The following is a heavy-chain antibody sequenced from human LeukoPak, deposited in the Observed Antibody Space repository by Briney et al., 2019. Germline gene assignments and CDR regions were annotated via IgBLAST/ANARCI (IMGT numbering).Heavy chain of an antibody. Sequence: ASVKVSCKASGYTFTSYDINWVRQATGQGLEWMGWMNPNSGNTGYAQKFQGRVTMTRNTSISTAYMELSSLRSEDTAVYYCARGGGITMVRGVRSLRYWGQGTMVTVSS. D-gene: IGHD3-10*01. V-gene: IGHV1-8*01. J-gene: IGHJ3*01. CDR3: ARGGGITMVRGVRSLRY. CDR2: MNPNSGNT. CDR1: GYTFTSYD.